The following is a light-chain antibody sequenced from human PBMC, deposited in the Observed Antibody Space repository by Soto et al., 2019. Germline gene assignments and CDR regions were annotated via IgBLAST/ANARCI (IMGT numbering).Light chain of an antibody. V-gene: IGKV3D-20*02. J-gene: IGKJ5*01. CDR3: QQRSNWPPIT. CDR1: QSVSSSY. Sequence: EIVMTQSPATLSVSPGERATLSCRASQSVSSSYLAWYQQKPGQAPRLLIYGASSRATGIPDRFSGSGSGTDFTLTISSLEPEDFAVYYCQQRSNWPPITFGQGTRLAIK. CDR2: GAS.